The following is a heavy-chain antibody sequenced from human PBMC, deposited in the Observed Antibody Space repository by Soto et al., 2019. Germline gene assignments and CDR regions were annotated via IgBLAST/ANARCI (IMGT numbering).Heavy chain of an antibody. Sequence: GGSLRLSCAASGFTFSDYYMSWIRQAPGKGLEWVSYISSSGSTIYYADSVRGRFTISRDNAKNSLYLQMNSLRAEDTAVYYCARVKKDTAMVKPDHLDYWGQGTLVTVSS. J-gene: IGHJ4*02. D-gene: IGHD5-18*01. CDR2: ISSSGSTI. V-gene: IGHV3-11*01. CDR3: ARVKKDTAMVKPDHLDY. CDR1: GFTFSDYY.